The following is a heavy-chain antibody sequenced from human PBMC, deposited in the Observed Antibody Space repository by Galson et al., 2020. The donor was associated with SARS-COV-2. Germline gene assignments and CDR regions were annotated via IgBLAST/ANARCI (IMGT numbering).Heavy chain of an antibody. Sequence: PSETLYLTCHVSGGSIRSGSYSWSWIRQPAGKGLEWIGRIYTRGSTNYNPSLKSRVTISVDTSKNQFSLKRSSVTAADTAVYYCAREGLYYDFWSGSVFPASYGMDVWGQGTTVTVSS. V-gene: IGHV4-61*02. CDR1: GGSIRSGSYS. J-gene: IGHJ6*02. CDR2: IYTRGST. CDR3: AREGLYYDFWSGSVFPASYGMDV. D-gene: IGHD3-3*01.